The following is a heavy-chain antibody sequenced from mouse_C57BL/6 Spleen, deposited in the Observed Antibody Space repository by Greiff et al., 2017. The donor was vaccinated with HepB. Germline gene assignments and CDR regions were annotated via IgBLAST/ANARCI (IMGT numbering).Heavy chain of an antibody. Sequence: EVQLQQSGPELVKPGASVKISCKASGYTFTDYYMNWVKQSHGKSLEWIGDINPNNGGTSYNQKFKGKATLTVDKSSSTAYMELRSLTSEDSAVYYCARVYYGSSFYAMDYWGQGTSVTVSS. CDR1: GYTFTDYY. J-gene: IGHJ4*01. D-gene: IGHD1-1*01. CDR2: INPNNGGT. CDR3: ARVYYGSSFYAMDY. V-gene: IGHV1-26*01.